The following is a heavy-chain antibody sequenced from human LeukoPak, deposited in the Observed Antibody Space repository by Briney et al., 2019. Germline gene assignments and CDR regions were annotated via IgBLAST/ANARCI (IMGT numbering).Heavy chain of an antibody. CDR1: GGSISSYY. J-gene: IGHJ4*02. CDR3: ARGGDNWNDDGVPFDY. Sequence: PSETLSLTCTVSGGSISSYYWSWIRQPPGKGLEWIGYIYYSGSTNYNPSLKSRVTISVDTSKNQFSLKLSSVTAADTAVYYCARGGDNWNDDGVPFDYWGQGTLVTVSS. D-gene: IGHD1-20*01. CDR2: IYYSGST. V-gene: IGHV4-59*01.